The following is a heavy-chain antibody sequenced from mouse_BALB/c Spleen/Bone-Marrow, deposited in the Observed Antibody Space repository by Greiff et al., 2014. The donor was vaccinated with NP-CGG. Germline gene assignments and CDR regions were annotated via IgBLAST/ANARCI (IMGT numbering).Heavy chain of an antibody. Sequence: EVQRVESGGGLVQPGGSRKLSCAASGFTFSSFGMHWVRQAPEKGLEWVAYISSGSSTIYYADTVKGRFTISRDNPKNTLFLQMTSLRSEDTAMYYCAAITTVVARYAPEYWGQGTSVTVSS. CDR3: AAITTVVARYAPEY. V-gene: IGHV5-17*02. J-gene: IGHJ4*01. D-gene: IGHD1-1*01. CDR1: GFTFSSFG. CDR2: ISSGSSTI.